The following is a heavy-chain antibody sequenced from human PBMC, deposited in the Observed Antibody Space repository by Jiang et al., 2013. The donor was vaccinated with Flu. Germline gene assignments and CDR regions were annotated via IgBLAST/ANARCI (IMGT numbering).Heavy chain of an antibody. D-gene: IGHD7-27*01. Sequence: SGAEVKKPGASVKVSCKASGYTFTSYAMHWVRQAPGQRLEWMGWINAGNGNTKYSQKFQGRVTITRDTSASTAYMELSSLRSEDTAVYYCARDQPYHNWGWGNYYYGMDVWGQGTTVTVSS. V-gene: IGHV1-3*01. CDR1: GYTFTSYA. J-gene: IGHJ6*02. CDR3: ARDQPYHNWGWGNYYYGMDV. CDR2: INAGNGNT.